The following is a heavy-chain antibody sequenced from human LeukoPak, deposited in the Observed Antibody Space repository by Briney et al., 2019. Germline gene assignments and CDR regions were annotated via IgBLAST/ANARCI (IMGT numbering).Heavy chain of an antibody. V-gene: IGHV4-59*01. CDR1: GGSISSYY. CDR2: IYHSGGT. CDR3: AATNWGSFDY. J-gene: IGHJ4*02. Sequence: PSETLFLTCTVSGGSISSYYWSWIRQPPGKGLEWIGDIYHSGGTNYNPSLKSRVTISADTPKNQFSLKLSSVTAADTAVYYCAATNWGSFDYWGQGTLVTVSS. D-gene: IGHD7-27*01.